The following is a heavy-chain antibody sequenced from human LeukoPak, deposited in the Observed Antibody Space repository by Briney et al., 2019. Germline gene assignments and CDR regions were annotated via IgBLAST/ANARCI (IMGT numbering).Heavy chain of an antibody. J-gene: IGHJ1*01. Sequence: SETLSLTCTVSGGSISTYYWNWIRQPPGKGLEWIGYIYHSGSTNYNPSLQSRVTISVDTSKNQFSLNLNSVTAADTAVYYCARGGAARLHFQNWGRGTLVTVSS. CDR1: GGSISTYY. D-gene: IGHD6-6*01. CDR2: IYHSGST. V-gene: IGHV4-59*01. CDR3: ARGGAARLHFQN.